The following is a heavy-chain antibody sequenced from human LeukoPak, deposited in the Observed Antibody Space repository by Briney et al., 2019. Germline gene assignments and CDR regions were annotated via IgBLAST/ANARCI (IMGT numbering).Heavy chain of an antibody. CDR3: AKLRNDDYGDTRAFDI. CDR2: ISDDGSNK. D-gene: IGHD4-17*01. CDR1: GFTFSSYG. Sequence: PGGSLRLSCAASGFTFSSYGMHWVRQAPGKGLEWVAVISDDGSNKYYADSVKGRFTISRDNYKNTLYLQMNSLRAEDTAVYYCAKLRNDDYGDTRAFDIWGQGTMVTVSS. J-gene: IGHJ3*02. V-gene: IGHV3-30*18.